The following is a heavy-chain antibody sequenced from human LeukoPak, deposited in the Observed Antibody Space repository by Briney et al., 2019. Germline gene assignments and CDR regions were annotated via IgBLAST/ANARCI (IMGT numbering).Heavy chain of an antibody. CDR1: GFTFSTYW. Sequence: GGSLRLSCAASGFTFSTYWMSWVRQAPGKGLEWVANIKQDGSDKYCVDSVKGRFTISRDNAKNTLYLQMNSLRSEDTAVYYCARDLVPGITMVRGVKRGALHAFDIWGQGTMVTVSS. V-gene: IGHV3-7*03. D-gene: IGHD3-10*01. CDR3: ARDLVPGITMVRGVKRGALHAFDI. J-gene: IGHJ3*02. CDR2: IKQDGSDK.